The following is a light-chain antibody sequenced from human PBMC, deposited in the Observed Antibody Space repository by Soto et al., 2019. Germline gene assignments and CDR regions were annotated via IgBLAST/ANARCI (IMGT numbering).Light chain of an antibody. CDR1: QGIAGS. CDR2: AES. V-gene: IGKV1-9*01. Sequence: DIQLTQSPSFLSASVGDRVTITCRASQGIAGSLAWYQQKPGKPPKLLIYAESTLQSGVPSRFSGSGSGTRGTLTISSLQPGDFATYYCQQVKSYPRTFGGGTKVDIK. CDR3: QQVKSYPRT. J-gene: IGKJ4*01.